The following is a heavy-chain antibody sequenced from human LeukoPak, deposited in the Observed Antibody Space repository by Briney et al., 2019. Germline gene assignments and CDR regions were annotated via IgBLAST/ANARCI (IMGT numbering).Heavy chain of an antibody. V-gene: IGHV3-11*01. Sequence: GGSLRLSCAASGFTFNDYYMSWIRQAPGKGLEWLSYINIGGTNTHYADSVKGRFTISRDNAKKSLYLEMNNLRAEDTAVYYCATDGAGSDTWGQGVLVTVSS. CDR2: INIGGTNT. CDR1: GFTFNDYY. J-gene: IGHJ5*02. CDR3: ATDGAGSDT.